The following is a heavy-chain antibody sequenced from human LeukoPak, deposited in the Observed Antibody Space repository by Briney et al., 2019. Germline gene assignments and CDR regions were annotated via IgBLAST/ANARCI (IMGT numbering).Heavy chain of an antibody. CDR3: ARGRTIWFGECNAFDI. Sequence: SEALSLTCAVYGGSFSGYYWGWIRQPPGKGLEWIGEINHSGSTNYNPSLKSGVTISVETSKNQFSLKLSSVTAADTAVYYCARGRTIWFGECNAFDIWGQGTMVTVSS. J-gene: IGHJ3*02. CDR1: GGSFSGYY. D-gene: IGHD3-10*01. V-gene: IGHV4-34*01. CDR2: INHSGST.